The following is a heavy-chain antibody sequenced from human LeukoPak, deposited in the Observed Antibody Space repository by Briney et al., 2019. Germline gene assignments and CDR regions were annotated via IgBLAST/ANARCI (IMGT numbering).Heavy chain of an antibody. J-gene: IGHJ4*02. CDR3: ARGYWYYFDY. D-gene: IGHD2-8*02. CDR1: GFTFNTYW. V-gene: IGHV3-7*01. Sequence: GGSLRLSCAASGFTFNTYWMSWVRQAPGKGLEWVANIKPDGSEEYYVDSVKDRFTISRDNAKNSLYLQMNSLRAEDTAVYYCARGYWYYFDYWGQGTLVTVSS. CDR2: IKPDGSEE.